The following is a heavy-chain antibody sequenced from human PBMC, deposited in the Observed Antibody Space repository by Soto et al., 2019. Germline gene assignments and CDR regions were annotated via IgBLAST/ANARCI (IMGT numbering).Heavy chain of an antibody. V-gene: IGHV4-4*02. CDR1: GGSVGSGNW. D-gene: IGHD3-16*01. Sequence: QVPLRESGPGLVKPSGTLSLTCAVSGGSVGSGNWWNWVRQPPGKGLEWIGEIYHSGNTNYNPSLKSRVTISIDKSKTQFSLKLSSVTAAVTYVYYCARRRSHDAWGQGIVVTVSS. CDR3: ARRRSHDA. CDR2: IYHSGNT. J-gene: IGHJ5*02.